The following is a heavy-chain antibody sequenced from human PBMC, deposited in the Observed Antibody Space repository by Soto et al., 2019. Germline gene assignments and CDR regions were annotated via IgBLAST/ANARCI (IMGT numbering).Heavy chain of an antibody. D-gene: IGHD5-12*01. CDR2: INHSGST. CDR3: ARAMATIRYNWFDP. V-gene: IGHV4-34*01. Sequence: QVKLQQWGAGRLKLSKPLSLPCAVYGGSFSGYYWSWIRQPPGKGRGWIGEINHSGSTNYNPSLKSRVTISVDTSKNQFSLKLSSVTAADTAVYCCARAMATIRYNWFDPWGQGTLVTVSS. CDR1: GGSFSGYY. J-gene: IGHJ5*02.